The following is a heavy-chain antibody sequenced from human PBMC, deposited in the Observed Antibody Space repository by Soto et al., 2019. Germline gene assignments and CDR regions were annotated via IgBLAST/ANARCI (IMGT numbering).Heavy chain of an antibody. CDR1: AYTLTSYY. V-gene: IGHV1-46*01. Sequence: ASVKVSCKASAYTLTSYYMHWVRQAPGQGLEWMGIINPSGGSTSYAHKFQGRVTMTTDTSTSTVYKELSSLRCDDTAVYYCARGVCGGGSCYGPAPYYYYYALDVWGQGTTVTVSS. CDR2: INPSGGST. J-gene: IGHJ6*02. CDR3: ARGVCGGGSCYGPAPYYYYYALDV. D-gene: IGHD2-15*01.